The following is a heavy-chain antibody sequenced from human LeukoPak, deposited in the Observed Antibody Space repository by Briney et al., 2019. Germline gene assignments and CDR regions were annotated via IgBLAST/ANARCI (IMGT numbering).Heavy chain of an antibody. D-gene: IGHD6-13*01. CDR1: GYSFTSYW. Sequence: GESLKISCKGSGYSFTSYWIGRVRQMPGKGLEWMGIIYPGDSDTRYGPSFQGQVTISADKSISTAYLQWSSLKASDTAMYYCARYRSSSSWWFDPWGQGTLVTVSS. J-gene: IGHJ5*02. CDR3: ARYRSSSSWWFDP. CDR2: IYPGDSDT. V-gene: IGHV5-51*01.